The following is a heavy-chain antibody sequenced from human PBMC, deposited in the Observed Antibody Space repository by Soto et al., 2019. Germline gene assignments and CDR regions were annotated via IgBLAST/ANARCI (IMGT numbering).Heavy chain of an antibody. J-gene: IGHJ5*02. CDR1: GDSIISSDFY. Sequence: TVSGDSIISSDFYLVWVRQPPGKGLEWIGSIFYLGSSYYNPSLKSRVTMSVDTSKNQFSLRLRSVTAADTALYFCARHSLALRKNNWFDPWGQGIMVTV. CDR2: IFYLGSS. CDR3: ARHSLALRKNNWFDP. D-gene: IGHD3-3*02. V-gene: IGHV4-39*01.